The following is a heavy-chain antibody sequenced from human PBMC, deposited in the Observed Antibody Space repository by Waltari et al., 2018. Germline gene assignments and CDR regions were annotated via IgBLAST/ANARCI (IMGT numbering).Heavy chain of an antibody. Sequence: QVQLVESGGGVVQPGGSLRLSCAASGFTFSSYGMHWVRKAPGKGLEWVAFIRYDGSNKYYADSVKGRFTISRDNSKNTLYLQMNSLRAEDTAVYYCAKWPYYYDSSGRAGWGQGTLVTVSS. D-gene: IGHD3-22*01. J-gene: IGHJ4*02. CDR1: GFTFSSYG. CDR2: IRYDGSNK. V-gene: IGHV3-30*02. CDR3: AKWPYYYDSSGRAG.